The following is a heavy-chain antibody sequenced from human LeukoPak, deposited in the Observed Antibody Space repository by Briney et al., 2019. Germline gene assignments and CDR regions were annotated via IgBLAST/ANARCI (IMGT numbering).Heavy chain of an antibody. CDR3: ARGPYYYDSSGYYYFDY. J-gene: IGHJ4*02. D-gene: IGHD3-22*01. CDR2: SSSSSSYI. CDR1: GFTFSSYS. Sequence: PGGSLRLSCAASGFTFSSYSMNWVRQAPGKGLEGVSSSSSSSSYIYYADSVKGRFTISRANAKNSLYLQMNSLRAEDTAVYYCARGPYYYDSSGYYYFDYWGQGTLVTVSS. V-gene: IGHV3-21*01.